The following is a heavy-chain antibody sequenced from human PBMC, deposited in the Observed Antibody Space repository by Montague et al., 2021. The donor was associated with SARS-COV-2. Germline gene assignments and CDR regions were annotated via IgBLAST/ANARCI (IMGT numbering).Heavy chain of an antibody. J-gene: IGHJ3*02. Sequence: SETLSLTCTVSGGSISSSSYYWGWIRQPPGKGLEWIGSIYYSGSTYYNPSLKSRVTISVDTSKNQFSLKLSSVTAADTAVYYCARRKQYHAFDIWGQGTMVTVSS. CDR3: ARRKQYHAFDI. D-gene: IGHD4-11*01. CDR1: GGSISSSSYY. V-gene: IGHV4-39*01. CDR2: IYYSGST.